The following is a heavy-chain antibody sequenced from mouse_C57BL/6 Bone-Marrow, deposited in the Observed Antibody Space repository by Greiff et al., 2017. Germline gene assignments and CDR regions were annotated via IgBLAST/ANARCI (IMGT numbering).Heavy chain of an antibody. CDR3: ARGGNTVKFAY. V-gene: IGHV1-7*01. CDR1: GYTFTSYW. D-gene: IGHD1-1*01. J-gene: IGHJ3*01. CDR2: INPSSGYT. Sequence: VQLVESGAELANPGASVKLSCKAPGYTFTSYWMHWVKQRPGQGLEWIGYINPSSGYTKYNQKFKDKATLTADKSSSTAYMQLGSRTYEDSAVYYCARGGNTVKFAYWGQGALVTVSA.